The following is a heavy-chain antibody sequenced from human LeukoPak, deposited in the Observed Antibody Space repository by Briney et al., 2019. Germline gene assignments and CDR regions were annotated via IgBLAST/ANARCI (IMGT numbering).Heavy chain of an antibody. D-gene: IGHD2-21*02. CDR3: AAEAYCGGDCYANWFDP. Sequence: SVKVSCKASGFTFTSSAVQWVRQARGQRLEWIGWIVVCSGNTNYAQKFQERVTITRDMSTSTAYMELSSLRSEDTAVYYCAAEAYCGGDCYANWFDPWGQGTLVTVSS. CDR1: GFTFTSSA. V-gene: IGHV1-58*01. J-gene: IGHJ5*02. CDR2: IVVCSGNT.